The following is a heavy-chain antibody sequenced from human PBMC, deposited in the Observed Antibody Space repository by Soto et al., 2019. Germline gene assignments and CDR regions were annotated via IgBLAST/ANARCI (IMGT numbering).Heavy chain of an antibody. CDR3: ERLGAYYQSLEP. J-gene: IGHJ5*02. Sequence: PSETLALTCTVSGGSFGPNYRSWIRQPPGKGLEWVGYIYYGGSTSYNPSLKSRVTISLETSKSQFSLRLNSVTAADTAVYYCERLGAYYQSLEPWGPGTLVTVSS. CDR2: IYYGGST. CDR1: GGSFGPNY. V-gene: IGHV4-59*08. D-gene: IGHD2-21*01.